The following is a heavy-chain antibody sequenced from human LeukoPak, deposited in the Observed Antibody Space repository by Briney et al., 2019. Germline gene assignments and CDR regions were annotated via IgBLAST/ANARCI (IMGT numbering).Heavy chain of an antibody. CDR2: ISSSSSYI. D-gene: IGHD3-10*01. J-gene: IGHJ4*02. CDR3: ARDGGVFSVVRGADYNCFDY. Sequence: GGSLRLSCAASGFTFSSYSMNWVRQAPGKGLEWVSSISSSSSYIYYADSVKGRFTVSRDNSKYTAYLQMNSLGPEDTAVYYCARDGGVFSVVRGADYNCFDYWGQGTLVTVSS. CDR1: GFTFSSYS. V-gene: IGHV3-21*01.